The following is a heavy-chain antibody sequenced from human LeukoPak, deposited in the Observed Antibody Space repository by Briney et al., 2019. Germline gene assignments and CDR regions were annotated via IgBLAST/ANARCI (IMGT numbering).Heavy chain of an antibody. CDR2: ISSSSSYI. D-gene: IGHD5-18*01. CDR1: GFTFSSYS. CDR3: ARDWGQLWPLSNWFDP. V-gene: IGHV3-21*01. Sequence: PGGSLRLSCAASGFTFSSYSMNWVRQAPGKGLEWVSSISSSSSYIYYADSVKGRFTISRDNAKNSLYLQMNSPRAEGTAVYYYARDWGQLWPLSNWFDPWGQGTLVTVSS. J-gene: IGHJ5*02.